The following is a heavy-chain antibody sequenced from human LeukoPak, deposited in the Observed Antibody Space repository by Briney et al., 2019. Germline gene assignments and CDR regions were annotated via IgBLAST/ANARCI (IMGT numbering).Heavy chain of an antibody. V-gene: IGHV4-39*07. CDR3: ARAVYDFWSGRHDAFDI. CDR2: IYYSGST. CDR1: GGSISSSSYY. D-gene: IGHD3-3*01. Sequence: PSETLSLTCTVSGGSISSSSYYWGWIRQPPGKGLEWIGSIYYSGSTYYNPSLKSRVTISVDTSKNQFSLKLSSVTAADTAVYYCARAVYDFWSGRHDAFDIWGQGTMVTVSS. J-gene: IGHJ3*02.